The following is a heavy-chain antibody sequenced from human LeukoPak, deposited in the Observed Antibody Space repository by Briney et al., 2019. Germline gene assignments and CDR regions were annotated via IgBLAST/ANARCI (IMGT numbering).Heavy chain of an antibody. CDR2: ISGGGERT. CDR3: GKDGGQYSSGPEFDP. J-gene: IGHJ5*02. D-gene: IGHD6-19*01. V-gene: IGHV3-23*01. Sequence: GGSLRLSCTASGIVFSRTAMNWARQSPGRGLEWLSAISGGGERTFYADSVRGRFTISRDNSKNMVYLQMNSLRVDDTAIYYCGKDGGQYSSGPEFDPRGQGDLVTVPS. CDR1: GIVFSRTA.